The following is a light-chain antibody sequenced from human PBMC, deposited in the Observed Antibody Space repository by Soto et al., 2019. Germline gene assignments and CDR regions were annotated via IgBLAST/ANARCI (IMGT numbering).Light chain of an antibody. J-gene: IGLJ2*01. CDR3: SSYTSSSTVV. CDR2: EVT. V-gene: IGLV2-14*01. Sequence: QSVLTQPASVSGSPGQSITISCTGTSSDVGGYNYVSWYQQHPGKAPKLMIYEVTNRPSGVSNRFSGSKSGNTASLTISWLQAEDEADYYCSSYTSSSTVVFGGGTKLTVL. CDR1: SSDVGGYNY.